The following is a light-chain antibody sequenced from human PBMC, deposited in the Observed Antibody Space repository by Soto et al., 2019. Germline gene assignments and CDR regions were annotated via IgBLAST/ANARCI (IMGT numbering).Light chain of an antibody. Sequence: EIVMTQSPATLSVSPGERATLSCRASQSVSSNLAWYQQKPGQAPRLLIYGASTRATGIPARFSGSGSGTEFTRTISNLQSEDFAVYYCQQYNNWPPVTFGQGTKVEI. V-gene: IGKV3-15*01. CDR3: QQYNNWPPVT. J-gene: IGKJ1*01. CDR1: QSVSSN. CDR2: GAS.